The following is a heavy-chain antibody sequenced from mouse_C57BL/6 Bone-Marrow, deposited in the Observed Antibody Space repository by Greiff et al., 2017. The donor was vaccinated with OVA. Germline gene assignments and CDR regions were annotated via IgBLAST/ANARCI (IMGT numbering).Heavy chain of an antibody. D-gene: IGHD6-5*01. Sequence: EVKLVESGGDLVKPGGSLKLSCAASGFTFSSYGMSWVRQTPDKRLEWVATISRGGSYTYYPASVKGRFTISRDNAKNTLYLQMSSLRSEDKAKDYCERQRIGYEYETWFAYWGQGTLVTVSA. CDR1: GFTFSSYG. J-gene: IGHJ3*01. V-gene: IGHV5-6*01. CDR3: ERQRIGYEYETWFAY. CDR2: ISRGGSYT.